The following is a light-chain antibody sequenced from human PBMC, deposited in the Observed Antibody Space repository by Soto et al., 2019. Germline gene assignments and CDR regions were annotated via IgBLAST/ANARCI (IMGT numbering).Light chain of an antibody. J-gene: IGKJ4*01. V-gene: IGKV3-11*01. CDR3: QQRSNWSLLT. CDR2: DTS. CDR1: QSVGSS. Sequence: EIVLTQSPATLSLSPGERATLSCRASQSVGSSFPWYQQKPGQAPRLLIHDTSNRATDIPARFSGSGSGTDFTLTISSLEPEDFAFFYCQQRSNWSLLTFGGGTKVEIK.